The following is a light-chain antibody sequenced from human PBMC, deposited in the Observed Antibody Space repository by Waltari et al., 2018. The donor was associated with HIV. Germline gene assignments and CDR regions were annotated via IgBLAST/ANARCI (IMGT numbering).Light chain of an antibody. CDR2: ETS. V-gene: IGLV7-46*01. CDR1: TGTVTGAHY. CDR3: LLSFGAARI. J-gene: IGLJ2*01. Sequence: QAVVTQAPSLTVSPGGTVTLTCDSFTGTVTGAHYPYWFQQRPDHAPMTLFYETSKTHSLRPARVSGSLLGGKAALTLSGAQAEDVADYYCLLSFGAARIFGGGTRVTVL.